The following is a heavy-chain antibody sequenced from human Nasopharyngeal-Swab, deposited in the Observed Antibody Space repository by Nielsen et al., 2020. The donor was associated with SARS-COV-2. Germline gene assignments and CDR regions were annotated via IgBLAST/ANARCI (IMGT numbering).Heavy chain of an antibody. Sequence: GSLGLSCTVSGGSISSYYWSWIRQPPGKGLEWIGYIYYSGSTDYNPSLKGRVTISVDTSKNQFSLKLNSVTAADTAVYYCARRETIVGSFDYWGQGTLVTVSS. CDR2: IYYSGST. CDR3: ARRETIVGSFDY. D-gene: IGHD1-26*01. CDR1: GGSISSYY. V-gene: IGHV4-59*08. J-gene: IGHJ4*02.